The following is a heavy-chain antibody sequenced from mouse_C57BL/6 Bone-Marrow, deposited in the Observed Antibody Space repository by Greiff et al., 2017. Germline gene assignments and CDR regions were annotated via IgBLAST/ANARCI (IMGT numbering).Heavy chain of an antibody. Sequence: EVQLQQSGPELVKPGASVKISCKASGYTFTDYYMNWVKQSHGKSLEWIGDINPNNGGTSYNQKFKGKATLTVDKSSSTAYMELRSLTSEDSAVYYCARERIYLYGSGTYWGQEGLVTVSA. CDR2: INPNNGGT. V-gene: IGHV1-26*01. J-gene: IGHJ3*01. CDR3: ARERIYLYGSGTY. D-gene: IGHD1-1*01. CDR1: GYTFTDYY.